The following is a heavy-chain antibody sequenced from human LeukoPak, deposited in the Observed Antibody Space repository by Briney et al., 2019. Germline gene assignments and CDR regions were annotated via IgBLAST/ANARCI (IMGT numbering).Heavy chain of an antibody. Sequence: GGSLRLSCEASGFTFSSYSMNWLRRAPGKGLEWVSYISGDSSTKYYADSVKGRSIISRDNSKNTLYVQMNSLRAEDTAVYYCAKYLAHSSGWLLDAFDIWGQGTMVTVSS. CDR1: GFTFSSYS. D-gene: IGHD6-19*01. J-gene: IGHJ3*02. CDR2: ISGDSSTK. CDR3: AKYLAHSSGWLLDAFDI. V-gene: IGHV3-48*01.